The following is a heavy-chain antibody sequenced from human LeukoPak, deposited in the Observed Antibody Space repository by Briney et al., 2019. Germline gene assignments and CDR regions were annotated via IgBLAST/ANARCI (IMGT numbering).Heavy chain of an antibody. V-gene: IGHV3-11*01. CDR2: ISSSGSTI. Sequence: GGSLRLSCAASGFTFSSYAMSWIRQAPGKGLEWVSYISSSGSTIYYADSVKGRFTISRDNAKNSLYLQMNSLRAEDTAVYYCARGSVAGPFDYWGQGTLVTVSS. J-gene: IGHJ4*02. CDR3: ARGSVAGPFDY. D-gene: IGHD6-19*01. CDR1: GFTFSSYA.